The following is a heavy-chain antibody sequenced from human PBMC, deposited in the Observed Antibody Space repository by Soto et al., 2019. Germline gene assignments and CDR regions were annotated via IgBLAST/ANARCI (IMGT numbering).Heavy chain of an antibody. Sequence: EVKLVESGGGLVQPGESLRLSCAASGFTFSNYWMYWVRQAPGQGLVWVSRINSDGSVSSYADSVKGQLTISRDNVKNPLYLQMNSLIVEDTAVYYCARGDCVGGSCYSLAGSFYYYMDVWGKGTMVTVFS. J-gene: IGHJ6*03. CDR1: GFTFSNYW. CDR2: INSDGSVS. V-gene: IGHV3-74*01. CDR3: ARGDCVGGSCYSLAGSFYYYMDV. D-gene: IGHD2-15*01.